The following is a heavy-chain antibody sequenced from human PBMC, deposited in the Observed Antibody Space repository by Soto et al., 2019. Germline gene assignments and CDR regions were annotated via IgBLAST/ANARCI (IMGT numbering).Heavy chain of an antibody. CDR1: GGTFDNFI. D-gene: IGHD1-26*01. V-gene: IGHV1-69*01. Sequence: QVQLVQSGAEVKEPGSSVRVSCKASGGTFDNFIMNWVRQTPGQGLEWMGGIVPMLGTPTYAEKFKGRVTTSATGSTSTMYMEVTGLRSEDTAIYYCARNGSYSSSLSQYSGMDVWGQGTTVTVSS. CDR2: IVPMLGTP. J-gene: IGHJ6*01. CDR3: ARNGSYSSSLSQYSGMDV.